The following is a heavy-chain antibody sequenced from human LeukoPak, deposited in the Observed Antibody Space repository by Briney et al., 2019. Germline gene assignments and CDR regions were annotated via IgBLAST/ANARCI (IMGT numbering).Heavy chain of an antibody. D-gene: IGHD2-2*01. CDR1: GFTFSSYD. V-gene: IGHV3-23*01. J-gene: IGHJ6*02. CDR2: ISGSGGST. Sequence: GGSLRLSCAAFGFTFSSYDMSWDRQAPGKGLEWVSAISGSGGSTYYADSVKGRFTISRGNSKNTLYLQMNSLRAEDTAVYYCAKDPGACSSTSCYPRSYYYYYGMDVWGQGSTVTVSS. CDR3: AKDPGACSSTSCYPRSYYYYYGMDV.